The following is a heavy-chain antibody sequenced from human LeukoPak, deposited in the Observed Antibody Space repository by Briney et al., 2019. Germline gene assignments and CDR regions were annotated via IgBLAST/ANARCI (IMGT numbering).Heavy chain of an antibody. CDR1: GFTFSVYY. J-gene: IGHJ4*02. D-gene: IGHD3-10*01. Sequence: GGSLRLSCAASGFTFSVYYMTCIRQAPGGGLECVSYNTGSGTAKYYADSVNGRFTISRDNDKNSLYLQMNSLRAEDTAVYYCARARLWFGEFDFWGQGTLVTVPS. CDR2: NTGSGTAK. CDR3: ARARLWFGEFDF. V-gene: IGHV3-11*01.